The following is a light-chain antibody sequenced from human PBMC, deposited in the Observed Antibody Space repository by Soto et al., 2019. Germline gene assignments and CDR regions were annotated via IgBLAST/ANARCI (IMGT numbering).Light chain of an antibody. CDR2: GAS. V-gene: IGKV3-15*01. CDR3: QQYNNWPPWT. J-gene: IGKJ1*01. CDR1: QSVSGH. Sequence: EIVMTQSPATLSVSPGERVTLSCRASQSVSGHLAWYQQEPGQAPRLIISGASTRATGIPARFSGSGSGTEFTLTISSLQSEDFAVYYCQQYNNWPPWTFGLGTKVDIK.